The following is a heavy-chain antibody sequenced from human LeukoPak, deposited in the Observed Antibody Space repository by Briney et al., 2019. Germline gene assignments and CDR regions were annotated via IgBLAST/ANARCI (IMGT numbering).Heavy chain of an antibody. CDR1: GGSISSYY. Sequence: SEALSLTCTVSGGSISSYYWSWIRQPAGKGLEWIGRIYTSGSTNYNPSLKSRVTMSVDTSTNQFSLKLSSVTAADTAVYYCAREDRPVAVGGYYYYYYMDVWGKGTTVTVSS. CDR3: AREDRPVAVGGYYYYYYMDV. V-gene: IGHV4-4*07. CDR2: IYTSGST. D-gene: IGHD6-19*01. J-gene: IGHJ6*03.